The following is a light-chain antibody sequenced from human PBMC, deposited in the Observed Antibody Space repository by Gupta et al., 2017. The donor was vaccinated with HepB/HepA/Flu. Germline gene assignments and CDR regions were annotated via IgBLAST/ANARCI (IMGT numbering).Light chain of an antibody. CDR3: MQAIQTPT. CDR2: LGS. J-gene: IGKJ4*01. Sequence: DLVMTQSPLSLPVTPGEPASISCRSSQSLLHSNGYNYLDWYLQKPGQSPQLLIYLGSNRASGVPDRFSGSGSGTDFTLKISRVEAEDVGVYYCMQAIQTPTFGGGTKVEIK. V-gene: IGKV2-28*01. CDR1: QSLLHSNGYNY.